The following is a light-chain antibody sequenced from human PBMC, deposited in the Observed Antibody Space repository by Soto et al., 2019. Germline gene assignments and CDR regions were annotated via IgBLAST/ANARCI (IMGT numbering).Light chain of an antibody. CDR1: QSVSSSY. J-gene: IGKJ2*01. V-gene: IGKV3-20*01. CDR3: HQYGSSPLYT. CDR2: GAS. Sequence: EIVLTQSPGTLSLSPGERATLSCRASQSVSSSYLAWYQQKPGQAPRLLIYGASSRATGIPDRFSSSGSGTDFAVTISRLEPEDFAVYYCHQYGSSPLYTFGQGTKLDIK.